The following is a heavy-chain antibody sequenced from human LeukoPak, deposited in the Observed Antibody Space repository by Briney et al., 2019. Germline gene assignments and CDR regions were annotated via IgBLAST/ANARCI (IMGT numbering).Heavy chain of an antibody. J-gene: IGHJ4*02. CDR2: IYSSETT. D-gene: IGHD3-3*01. CDR1: GDSITGYH. Sequence: SETLSFTCTVSGDSITGYHWSCIPHPPGKGLERIGYIYSSETTEYKPALKSRVTISADTSKNQFSLKLTSVTAADTAVYYCAREGGFFRPLDYSGQGTLVTVSS. CDR3: AREGGFFRPLDY. V-gene: IGHV4-4*08.